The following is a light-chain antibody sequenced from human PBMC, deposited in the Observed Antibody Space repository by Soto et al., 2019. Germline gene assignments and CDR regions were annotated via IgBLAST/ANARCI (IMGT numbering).Light chain of an antibody. V-gene: IGKV1-5*03. J-gene: IGKJ1*01. CDR1: QTIISW. Sequence: DIQMTQSPSTLSGSVGDRVTITCRASQTIISWLDWYQQKPGKAPKLLIYKASTLKNGVPSRFSGSGSWTEFTLTISSLQPEDFATYYCQHYSSYSETFGQGTKVELK. CDR3: QHYSSYSET. CDR2: KAS.